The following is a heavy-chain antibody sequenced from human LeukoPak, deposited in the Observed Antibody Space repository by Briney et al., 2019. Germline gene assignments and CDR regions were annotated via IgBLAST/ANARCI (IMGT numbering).Heavy chain of an antibody. V-gene: IGHV1-69*05. CDR1: GGTFSSYA. Sequence: GASVKVSCKASGGTFSSYAISWVRQAPGQGLEWMGGIIPIFGTANYAQKFQGRVTITTDESTSTAYMELSSLRSEDTAVYYCARVKLTGDLRRPRQDFYYYMDVWGKGTTVTVSS. J-gene: IGHJ6*03. CDR3: ARVKLTGDLRRPRQDFYYYMDV. D-gene: IGHD7-27*01. CDR2: IIPIFGTA.